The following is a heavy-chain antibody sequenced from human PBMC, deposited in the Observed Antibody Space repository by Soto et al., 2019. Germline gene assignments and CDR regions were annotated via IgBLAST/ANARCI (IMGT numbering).Heavy chain of an antibody. D-gene: IGHD1-26*01. J-gene: IGHJ6*02. V-gene: IGHV4-34*01. CDR2: INHSGST. CDR1: GGSFSAYY. CDR3: ARVRGSYYYYYGMDV. Sequence: QVQLQQWGAGLLKPSETLSLTCAVYGGSFSAYYWSWIRQPPGKGLEWIGEINHSGSTNYNPSLKSRVTISVDASKNQFSLNLSSVTAADTAVYYCARVRGSYYYYYGMDVWGPGTTVTVSS.